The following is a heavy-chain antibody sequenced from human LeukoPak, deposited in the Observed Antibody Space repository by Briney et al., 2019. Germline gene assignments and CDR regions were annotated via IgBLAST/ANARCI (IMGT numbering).Heavy chain of an antibody. CDR3: ARESNRYRETKGDGDVFNI. CDR1: GFSVSSNY. CDR2: IYSDGST. V-gene: IGHV3-53*01. D-gene: IGHD5-12*01. Sequence: GGSLRLSCAASGFSVSSNYISWVRQAPGKGLEWVSIIYSDGSTFHADSVKGRFTISRDNSKNTLDLQMNSLRADDTAVYFCARESNRYRETKGDGDVFNIWGQGKRVTV. J-gene: IGHJ3*02.